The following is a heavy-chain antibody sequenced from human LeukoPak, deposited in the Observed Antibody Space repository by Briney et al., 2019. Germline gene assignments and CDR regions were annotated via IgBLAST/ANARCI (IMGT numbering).Heavy chain of an antibody. D-gene: IGHD3-3*01. CDR1: GGSISSYY. Sequence: SETLSLTCTVSGGSISSYYWSWIRQPPGKGLEWIGYIYYSGSTNYNPSLKSRVTISVDTSKNQFSLKLSSVTAADTAVYYCARGLRITIFGVVNRAEIFDPWGQGTLVTVSS. CDR2: IYYSGST. J-gene: IGHJ5*02. CDR3: ARGLRITIFGVVNRAEIFDP. V-gene: IGHV4-59*01.